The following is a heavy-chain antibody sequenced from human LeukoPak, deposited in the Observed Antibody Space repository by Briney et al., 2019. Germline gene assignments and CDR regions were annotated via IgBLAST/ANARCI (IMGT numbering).Heavy chain of an antibody. CDR1: GFIFSSYA. D-gene: IGHD1-26*01. CDR3: AKFWLQVGATPYYYYGMDV. J-gene: IGHJ6*02. V-gene: IGHV3-23*01. CDR2: ISGSGGST. Sequence: QSGGSLRLSCAASGFIFSSYAMNWVRQAPGKGLEWVSGISGSGGSTYYADSVKGRFTISRDNSKNTLYLQMNSLRAEDTAVYYCAKFWLQVGATPYYYYGMDVWGQGTTVTVSS.